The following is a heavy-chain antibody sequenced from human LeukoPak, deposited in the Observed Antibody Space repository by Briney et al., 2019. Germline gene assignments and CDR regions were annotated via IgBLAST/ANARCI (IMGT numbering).Heavy chain of an antibody. V-gene: IGHV4-34*12. D-gene: IGHD5-12*01. Sequence: SETLSLTCAVYGGSFSGYYWSWIRQPPGKGLEWIGEIIHRGSTNYNPSLKSRVTISVDTSKNQFSLRLSSVTAADTAVYYCARASSYSGYDAYYFEYWGQGTLVTVSS. CDR2: IIHRGST. CDR1: GGSFSGYY. CDR3: ARASSYSGYDAYYFEY. J-gene: IGHJ4*02.